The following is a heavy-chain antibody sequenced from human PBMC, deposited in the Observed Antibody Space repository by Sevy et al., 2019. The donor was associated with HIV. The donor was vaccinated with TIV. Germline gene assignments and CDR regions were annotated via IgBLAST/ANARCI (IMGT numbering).Heavy chain of an antibody. D-gene: IGHD3-22*01. V-gene: IGHV3-30-3*01. CDR3: ARDNSGYFFFDY. CDR2: ISQTYDGSKK. J-gene: IGHJ4*02. Sequence: GGSLRLSCAASGFTFGSYTLHWVRQAPGKGLEWVALISQTYDGSKKYYIDSVQGRFTISRDNSKNTLYLQMDSLRPADTAVYYCARDNSGYFFFDYWGQGTLVTVSS. CDR1: GFTFGSYT.